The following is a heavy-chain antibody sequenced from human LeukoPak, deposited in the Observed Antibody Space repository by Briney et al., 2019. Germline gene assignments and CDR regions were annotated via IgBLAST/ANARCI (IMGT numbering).Heavy chain of an antibody. CDR2: ISSSSSYI. Sequence: TGGSLGLSCAASGFTFSSYSMNWVRQAPGKGLEWVSSISSSSSYIYYADSVKGRFTISRDNAKNSLYLQMNSLRAEDTAVYYCARPPRGDYYGSGSYYEISYYYYMDVWGKGTTVTVSS. D-gene: IGHD3-10*01. CDR3: ARPPRGDYYGSGSYYEISYYYYMDV. J-gene: IGHJ6*03. CDR1: GFTFSSYS. V-gene: IGHV3-21*01.